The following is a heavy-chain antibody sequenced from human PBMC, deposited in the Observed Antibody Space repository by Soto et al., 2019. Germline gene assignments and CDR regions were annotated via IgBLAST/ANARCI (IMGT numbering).Heavy chain of an antibody. V-gene: IGHV5-51*01. CDR2: IDPGDSDT. Sequence: PGESLKISCKGSGYTFSNYWIAWVRQMPGKGLEWMGIIDPGDSDTRYSPSFQGQVTISADKSISTAYLQWSSLKASDTAIYYCARHGGSPLYCQLGMDGWGQGTTVTVSS. J-gene: IGHJ6*02. CDR3: ARHGGSPLYCQLGMDG. D-gene: IGHD2-15*01. CDR1: GYTFSNYW.